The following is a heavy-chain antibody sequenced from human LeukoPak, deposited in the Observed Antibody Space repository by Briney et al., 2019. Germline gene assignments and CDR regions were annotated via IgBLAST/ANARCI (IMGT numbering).Heavy chain of an antibody. CDR2: IIPILGIA. J-gene: IGHJ5*02. CDR3: ARGVGGYSYNWFDP. Sequence: SVKVSCKASGGTFSSYAISWVRQAPGQGLEWMGRIIPILGIANYAQKSQGRVTITADKSTSTAYMELSSLRSEDTAVYYCARGVGGYSYNWFDPWGQGTLVTVSS. CDR1: GGTFSSYA. V-gene: IGHV1-69*04. D-gene: IGHD3-22*01.